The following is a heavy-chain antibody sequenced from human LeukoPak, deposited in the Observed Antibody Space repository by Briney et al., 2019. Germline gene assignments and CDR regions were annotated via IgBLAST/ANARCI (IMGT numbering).Heavy chain of an antibody. CDR2: INHSGST. CDR1: GGSFSGYY. J-gene: IGHJ4*02. CDR3: ASLNDSVDY. V-gene: IGHV4-34*01. D-gene: IGHD3-22*01. Sequence: SETLSLTCAVYGGSFSGYYWSWIRQPPGKGLEWIGEINHSGSTNYNPSLKSRVTISVDTSKNQFSLKLSSVTAADTAVYYCASLNDSVDYWGQGTLVTVSS.